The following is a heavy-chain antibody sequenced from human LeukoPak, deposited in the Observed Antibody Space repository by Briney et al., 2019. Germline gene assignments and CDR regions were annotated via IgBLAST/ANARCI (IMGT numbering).Heavy chain of an antibody. Sequence: GGSLRLSCAASGFTFSSYWMHWVRQAPGKGLVWVSRINSDGSSTSYADSVKGRFTISRDNAKNTLYLQMNSLRAEDTAVYYCARVGGYCSSTSCSAQFDYWGQGTLVTVS. CDR2: INSDGSST. CDR1: GFTFSSYW. CDR3: ARVGGYCSSTSCSAQFDY. D-gene: IGHD2-2*01. J-gene: IGHJ4*02. V-gene: IGHV3-74*01.